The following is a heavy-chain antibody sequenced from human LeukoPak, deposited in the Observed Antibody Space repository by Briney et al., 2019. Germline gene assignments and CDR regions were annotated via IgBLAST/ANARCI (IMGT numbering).Heavy chain of an antibody. D-gene: IGHD3-22*01. Sequence: ASVKVSCKASGYTFTSYGISWVRQAPGQGLEWMGWISAYNGNTNYAQKLQGRVTMTTDTSTSTAYMELRSLRSDDTVVYYCARESDYYDSSGHYDYWGQGTLVTVSS. CDR3: ARESDYYDSSGHYDY. J-gene: IGHJ4*02. CDR1: GYTFTSYG. V-gene: IGHV1-18*01. CDR2: ISAYNGNT.